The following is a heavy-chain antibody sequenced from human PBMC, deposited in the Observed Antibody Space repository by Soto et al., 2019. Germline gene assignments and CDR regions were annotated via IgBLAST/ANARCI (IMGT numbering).Heavy chain of an antibody. CDR3: ARERRVYYYDSSGSTKFDY. CDR2: IYYNGST. D-gene: IGHD3-22*01. J-gene: IGHJ4*02. Sequence: PSETLSLTCTVSGGSISSYYWSWIRQPPGKGLEWIGYIYYNGSTNYNPSLKSRVTISVDTSKNQFSLKLSSVTAADTAVYYCARERRVYYYDSSGSTKFDYWGQGTLVTVSS. CDR1: GGSISSYY. V-gene: IGHV4-59*01.